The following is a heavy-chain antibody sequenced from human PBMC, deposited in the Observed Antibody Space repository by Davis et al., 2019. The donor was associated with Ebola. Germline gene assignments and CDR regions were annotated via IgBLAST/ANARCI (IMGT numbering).Heavy chain of an antibody. V-gene: IGHV1-18*01. J-gene: IGHJ2*01. D-gene: IGHD4-17*01. Sequence: AASVKVSCKASGYTFTNFGVSWVRQAPGQGLEWMGWISGYSGKTDYAQKVQGRVTMTADISTNTAYMELRSLRSDDTAVYYCARYYGDFYWYLDLWGPGTLITVSS. CDR1: GYTFTNFG. CDR2: ISGYSGKT. CDR3: ARYYGDFYWYLDL.